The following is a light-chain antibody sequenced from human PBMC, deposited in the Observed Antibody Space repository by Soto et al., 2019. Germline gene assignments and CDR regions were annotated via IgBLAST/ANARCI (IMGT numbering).Light chain of an antibody. CDR3: QQYDDLPIT. Sequence: DIQMTHSPSSLSSSAGDRVTITCQASQDITNYLNWYQQKQGKPPKLLINDSYNLETGVQSRFSGSGSGTHFSFTINRLQPEAFATYYCQQYDDLPITLGLGTRLDIK. CDR2: DSY. J-gene: IGKJ5*01. CDR1: QDITNY. V-gene: IGKV1-33*01.